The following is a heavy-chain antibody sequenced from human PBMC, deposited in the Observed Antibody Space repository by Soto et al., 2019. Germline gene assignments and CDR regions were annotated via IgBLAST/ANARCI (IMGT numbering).Heavy chain of an antibody. CDR1: GFTFTSYS. J-gene: IGHJ5*02. CDR2: ISYHGRDE. V-gene: IGHV3-30*04. D-gene: IGHD2-2*01. CDR3: ARGRFSTTLSAGFDP. Sequence: GGSLRLSCAASGFTFTSYSMHWVRQAPGKGLEWVAAISYHGRDEYYADSVKGRFSISRDNSKNTLNLQMNSLRAEDTAVYYCARGRFSTTLSAGFDPWGQGTLVTFSS.